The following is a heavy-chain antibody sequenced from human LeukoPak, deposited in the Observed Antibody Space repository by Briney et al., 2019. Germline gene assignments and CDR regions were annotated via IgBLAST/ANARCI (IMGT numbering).Heavy chain of an antibody. V-gene: IGHV4-59*01. D-gene: IGHD4-17*01. CDR1: GGSISSYY. Sequence: SETLSLTCTVSGGSISSYYWSWIRQPPGKGLEWIGYIYYSGSTNYNPSLKSRVTISVDTSKNQFSLKLSSVTAADTAVYYCARGGLRTYFDYRGQGTLVTVSS. J-gene: IGHJ4*02. CDR3: ARGGLRTYFDY. CDR2: IYYSGST.